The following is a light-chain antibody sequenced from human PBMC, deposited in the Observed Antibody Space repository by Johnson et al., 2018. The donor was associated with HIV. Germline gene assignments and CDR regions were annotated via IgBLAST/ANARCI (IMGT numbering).Light chain of an antibody. Sequence: QSVFTQPPSVSAAPGQRVTISCSGSSSNIGKNYVSWYQQLPGTAPKLLIYENNKRPSGIPDRFSGSKSGTSATLDITGLQTGDEADYYCATWDNSLKGVFGTGTTVTVL. CDR1: SSNIGKNY. V-gene: IGLV1-51*02. CDR2: ENN. CDR3: ATWDNSLKGV. J-gene: IGLJ1*01.